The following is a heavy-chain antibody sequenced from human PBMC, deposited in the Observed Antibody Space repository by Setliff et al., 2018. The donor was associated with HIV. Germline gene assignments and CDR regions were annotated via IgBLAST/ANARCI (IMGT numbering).Heavy chain of an antibody. CDR1: GYTFIDYY. D-gene: IGHD3-22*01. CDR3: AKDDRYYYDTSGSPSNWFDP. Sequence: ASVKVSCKASGYTFIDYYMHWVRQAPGQGLEWMGMINPSGGSTSYAQNFQGRVTMTRDTSTHTVYMELTSLRSDDTAVYYCAKDDRYYYDTSGSPSNWFDPCGQGTLVTVSS. J-gene: IGHJ5*02. CDR2: INPSGGST. V-gene: IGHV1-46*01.